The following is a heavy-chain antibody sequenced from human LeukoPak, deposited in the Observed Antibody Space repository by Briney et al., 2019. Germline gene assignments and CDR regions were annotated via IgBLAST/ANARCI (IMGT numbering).Heavy chain of an antibody. CDR2: IYYSGST. CDR1: GGSISSYY. D-gene: IGHD3-10*01. Sequence: SETLSLTCAVSGGSISSYYWSWIRQPPGKGLEWIGYIYYSGSTNYNPSLKSRVTISVDTSKNQFSLKLSSVTAADTAVYYCARSNEVREVIVYWGQGTLVTVSS. J-gene: IGHJ4*02. V-gene: IGHV4-59*08. CDR3: ARSNEVREVIVY.